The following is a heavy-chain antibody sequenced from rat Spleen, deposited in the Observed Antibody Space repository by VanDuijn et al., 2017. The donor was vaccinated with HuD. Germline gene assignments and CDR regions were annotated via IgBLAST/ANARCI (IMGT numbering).Heavy chain of an antibody. D-gene: IGHD1-6*01. CDR2: ITNASGRT. CDR1: GFTFKNYW. Sequence: EVQLVESGGGLVQPGGSLRLSCVASGFTFKNYWMTWIRQAPGKGLEWVASITNASGRTYYPDSVKGRFTISRDTAQNTLYLQMGSLRSEDTATYYCTTYSDYATSPFAYWGRGALVTVSS. V-gene: IGHV5-31*01. CDR3: TTYSDYATSPFAY. J-gene: IGHJ3*01.